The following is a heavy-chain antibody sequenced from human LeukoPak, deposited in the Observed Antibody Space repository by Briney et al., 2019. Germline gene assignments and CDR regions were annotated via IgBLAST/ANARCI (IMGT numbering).Heavy chain of an antibody. CDR1: GYSFTTYD. V-gene: IGHV1-18*01. Sequence: ASVKVSCKTSGYSFTTYDISWVRQAPGQGLEWMGWINTRKGTTNYAQNFQGRLTMTTDTSTDTAYMELRGLTSDDTAVYYCARVGSLRFLAAIDYWGQGTLVTVSS. CDR3: ARVGSLRFLAAIDY. D-gene: IGHD3-3*01. J-gene: IGHJ4*02. CDR2: INTRKGTT.